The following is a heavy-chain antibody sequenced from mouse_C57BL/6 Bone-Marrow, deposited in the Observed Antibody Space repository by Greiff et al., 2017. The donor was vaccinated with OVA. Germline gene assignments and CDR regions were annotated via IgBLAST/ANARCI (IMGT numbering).Heavy chain of an antibody. V-gene: IGHV5-4*01. CDR1: GFTFSSYA. D-gene: IGHD2-3*01. CDR3: ARDLWLLRGRWYFDV. CDR2: ISDGGSYT. Sequence: EVQVVESGGGLVKPGGSLKLSCAASGFTFSSYAMSWVRQTPEKRLERVATISDGGSYTYYPDNVKGRFTISRDNAKNNLYLQMSHLKSEDTAMYYCARDLWLLRGRWYFDVWGTGTTVTVSS. J-gene: IGHJ1*03.